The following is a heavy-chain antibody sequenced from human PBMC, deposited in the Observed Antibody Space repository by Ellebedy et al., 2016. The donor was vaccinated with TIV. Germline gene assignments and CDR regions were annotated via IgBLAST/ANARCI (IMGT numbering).Heavy chain of an antibody. V-gene: IGHV4-59*02. J-gene: IGHJ3*01. CDR3: ARWNGDWDAFDV. CDR2: VFHAGAT. Sequence: SETLSLTCSVSGVSVTSAYWNWIRRPPGKGLEWIGFVFHAGATFFNPSLKSRLTMSVDTSKSQFSLGLTSVTAADSAVYYCARWNGDWDAFDVWGRGTVATVSS. CDR1: GVSVTSAY. D-gene: IGHD1-1*01.